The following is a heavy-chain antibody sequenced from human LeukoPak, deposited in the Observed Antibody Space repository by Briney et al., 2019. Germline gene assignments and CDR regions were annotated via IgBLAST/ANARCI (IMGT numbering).Heavy chain of an antibody. V-gene: IGHV1-46*01. J-gene: IGHJ4*02. CDR3: ARVGGSYYFDY. D-gene: IGHD3-10*01. Sequence: ASVKVSCKASGYTFTSYYMHWVRQAPGQGLQWMGIINPSGGSTSYAQKFQGRVTMTRDTSTSTVYMELSSLRSEDTAVYYCARVGGSYYFDYWGQGTLVTVSS. CDR1: GYTFTSYY. CDR2: INPSGGST.